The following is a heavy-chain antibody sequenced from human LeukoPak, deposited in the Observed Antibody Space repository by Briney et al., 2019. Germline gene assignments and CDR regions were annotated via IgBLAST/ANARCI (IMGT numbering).Heavy chain of an antibody. V-gene: IGHV4-59*08. Sequence: KASETLSLTCSVSGASISSYFWSWIRQPPGEGLEWIAFTYVTGYTNYNPSLKSRVTISLDTSKNQVSLKINSVTAADTAVYYCARHVLFSTSYSYWFDPWGQGTLVTVSS. J-gene: IGHJ5*02. CDR3: ARHVLFSTSYSYWFDP. CDR1: GASISSYF. CDR2: TYVTGYT. D-gene: IGHD3-10*01.